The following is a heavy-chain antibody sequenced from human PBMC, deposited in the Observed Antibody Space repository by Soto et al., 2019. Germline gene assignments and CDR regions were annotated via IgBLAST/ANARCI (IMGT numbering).Heavy chain of an antibody. V-gene: IGHV1-18*01. J-gene: IGHJ2*01. CDR2: ISAYNGNT. CDR3: ARAVYGGDSGSWYLDL. CDR1: GYTFTTYS. D-gene: IGHD2-21*02. Sequence: GPELKKPGASVNVSCKASGYTFTTYSIAWVRQVPGHGPEWMGWISAYNGNTNYIQRLQGRITMTRDTSTTTSHMQLRGLRPDDTAVYYCARAVYGGDSGSWYLDLWGRGTLVTVSS.